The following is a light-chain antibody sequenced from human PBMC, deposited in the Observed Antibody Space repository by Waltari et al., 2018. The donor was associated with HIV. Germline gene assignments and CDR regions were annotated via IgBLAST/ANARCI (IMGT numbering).Light chain of an antibody. J-gene: IGKJ3*01. CDR3: QQYDNLPQFN. CDR2: DGA. Sequence: IQITKSPPSLSASIGDRVSITCQASQDICSNLHWYQTKPGTAPKLLIYDGANLQTGGPPRFSGSGSGTDVTFTISSLQPEDFATYYCQQYDNLPQFNFGPGTKVD. V-gene: IGKV1-33*01. CDR1: QDICSN.